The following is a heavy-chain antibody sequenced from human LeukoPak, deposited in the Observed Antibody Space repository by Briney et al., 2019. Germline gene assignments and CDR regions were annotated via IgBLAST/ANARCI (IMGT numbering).Heavy chain of an antibody. V-gene: IGHV3-74*01. J-gene: IGHJ4*02. CDR1: GFTLSNYW. CDR3: ARGGSDTAMAHDY. CDR2: INRDGSRT. D-gene: IGHD5-18*01. Sequence: GGSLRLSCAASGFTLSNYWMHWVRQAPGKGLMWVLRINRDGSRTDYADSVKGRFTISRDDAKNTLYLQVNSLRAEDTAVYFCARGGSDTAMAHDYWGQGTLVTVSS.